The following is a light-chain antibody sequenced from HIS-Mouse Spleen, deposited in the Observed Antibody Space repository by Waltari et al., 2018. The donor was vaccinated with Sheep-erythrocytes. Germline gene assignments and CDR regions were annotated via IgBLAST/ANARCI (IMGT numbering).Light chain of an antibody. J-gene: IGLJ1*01. Sequence: QSALTQPRPVSGSPGQSFTLSCTGTSSAFGGYNYAPWYQQHPGKAPKLMINDVSNRPSGVPDRFSGSKSGNTASLTISGLQAEDEADYYCCSYAGSYTYVFGTGTKVTVL. CDR2: DVS. CDR3: CSYAGSYTYV. V-gene: IGLV2-11*01. CDR1: SSAFGGYNY.